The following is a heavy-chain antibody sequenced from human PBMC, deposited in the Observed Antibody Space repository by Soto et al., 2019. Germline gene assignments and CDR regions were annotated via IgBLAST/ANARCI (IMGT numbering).Heavy chain of an antibody. CDR3: ARFGLVTFDC. D-gene: IGHD3-3*01. CDR2: ISPSGSYM. Sequence: EMQLVESGGGLVKPGGSLRLSCAASGFIFNTYSMDWVRQAPGKGLEWVASISPSGSYMYYGDSLKGRFTVSRDNAKNSLYLQMDSLRADDPAIYYCARFGLVTFDCWGQGTLVTVSA. J-gene: IGHJ4*02. CDR1: GFIFNTYS. V-gene: IGHV3-21*01.